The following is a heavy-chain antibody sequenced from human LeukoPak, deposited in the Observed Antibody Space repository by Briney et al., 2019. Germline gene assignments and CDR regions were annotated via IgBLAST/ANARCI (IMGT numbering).Heavy chain of an antibody. Sequence: ASVKVSCKASGYTFTGYYMHWVRQAPGQGLEWMGWMNPNSGNAGYAQKFQGRVTMTRNTSISTAYMELSSLRSEDTAVYYCARVGTGGDFLGWSYYYYMDVWGKGTTVTISS. J-gene: IGHJ6*03. D-gene: IGHD2-21*02. CDR2: MNPNSGNA. V-gene: IGHV1-8*02. CDR3: ARVGTGGDFLGWSYYYYMDV. CDR1: GYTFTGYY.